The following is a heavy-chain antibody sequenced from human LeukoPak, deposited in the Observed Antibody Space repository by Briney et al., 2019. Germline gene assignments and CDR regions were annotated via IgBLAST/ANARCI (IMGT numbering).Heavy chain of an antibody. V-gene: IGHV3-21*01. Sequence: GGSLRLSCAASGFTFSSYSMNWVRQAPGKGLEWVSSISSSSSYMYYADSVKGRFTISRDNAKNSLYLQMNSLRAEDTAVYYCAREFSSGYYYVLDYWGQGTLSPSPQ. D-gene: IGHD3-22*01. CDR2: ISSSSSYM. J-gene: IGHJ4*02. CDR1: GFTFSSYS. CDR3: AREFSSGYYYVLDY.